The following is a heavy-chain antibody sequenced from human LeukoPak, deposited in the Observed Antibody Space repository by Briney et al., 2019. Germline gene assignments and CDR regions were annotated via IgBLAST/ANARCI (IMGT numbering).Heavy chain of an antibody. D-gene: IGHD3-10*01. CDR1: GDTFSSYV. J-gene: IGHJ4*02. CDR2: IIPIFGSA. CDR3: ARVASPPMAYDY. Sequence: GASVKVSCKASGDTFSSYVISWVRQAPGQGLEWMGGIIPIFGSANYAQKFQGRVTITADKSTNTAYMELSSLRSEDTAVYYCARVASPPMAYDYWGQGTLVTVSS. V-gene: IGHV1-69*06.